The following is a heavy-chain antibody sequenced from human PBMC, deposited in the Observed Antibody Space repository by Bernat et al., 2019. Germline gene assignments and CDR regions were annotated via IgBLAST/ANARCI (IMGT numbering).Heavy chain of an antibody. CDR2: IYYSGSS. Sequence: QVQLQESGSGLVKPSQTLSLTCTVSGGSISSGGYYWSWIRQHPGKGLEWIGYIYYSGSSYYNPSLKSRVTISVDTSKNQFSLKLSSVTAADTAVYYCARDVAARGYYFDYWGQGTLVTVSS. CDR1: GGSISSGGYY. D-gene: IGHD6-6*01. CDR3: ARDVAARGYYFDY. V-gene: IGHV4-31*03. J-gene: IGHJ4*02.